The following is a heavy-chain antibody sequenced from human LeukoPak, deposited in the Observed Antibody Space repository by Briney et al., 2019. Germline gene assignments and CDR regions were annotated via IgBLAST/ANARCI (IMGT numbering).Heavy chain of an antibody. D-gene: IGHD6-13*01. CDR2: IYYSGST. CDR3: ARDGYGAAAGSFDY. V-gene: IGHV4-31*03. J-gene: IGHJ4*02. Sequence: SQTLSLTCTVSGGSISSGGYYWSWLRQHPGKGLEWIGYIYYSGSTYYNPSLKSRVTISVDTSNNQFSLKLSSVTAADTAVYYCARDGYGAAAGSFDYWGQGTLVTVSS. CDR1: GGSISSGGYY.